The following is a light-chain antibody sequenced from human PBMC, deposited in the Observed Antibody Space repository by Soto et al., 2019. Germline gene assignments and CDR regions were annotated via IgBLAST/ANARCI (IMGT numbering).Light chain of an antibody. CDR3: QQYYGTPWT. Sequence: DIVMTQSPDSLAVSLGERATINCKSSQSVLYSSDNKNYLAWYQQKPGQPPKLLIDWASTRESGVPDRFSGSGSGTDFTLTISSLQAADVAVYFCQQYYGTPWTFGQGTKVEIK. CDR1: QSVLYSSDNKNY. CDR2: WAS. J-gene: IGKJ1*01. V-gene: IGKV4-1*01.